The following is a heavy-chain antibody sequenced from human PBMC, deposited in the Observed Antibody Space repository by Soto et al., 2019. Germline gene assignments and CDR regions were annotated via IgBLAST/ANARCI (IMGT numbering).Heavy chain of an antibody. V-gene: IGHV1-69*01. Sequence: QVQLVQSGAEVKKPGSSVKVSCKASGGTFSSYAISWVRQAPGQGLEWMGGIIHIFGTANYAQKFQGRVTITADESTSTAYMELSSLRSEDTAVYYCARVYYDFWSGYWDYYYYGMDVWGQGTTVTVSS. CDR1: GGTFSSYA. CDR3: ARVYYDFWSGYWDYYYYGMDV. D-gene: IGHD3-3*01. J-gene: IGHJ6*02. CDR2: IIHIFGTA.